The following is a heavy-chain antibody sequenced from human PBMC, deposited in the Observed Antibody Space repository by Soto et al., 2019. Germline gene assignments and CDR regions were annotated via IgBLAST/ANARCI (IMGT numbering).Heavy chain of an antibody. D-gene: IGHD3-10*01. CDR3: ARGIFWGGFWESSWLDP. CDR2: ISAYNGNT. Sequence: ASVKVPCKASGYTFTSYGISWVRQAPGQGLEWMGWISAYNGNTNYAQKFQGRVTMTTDTSTSTAYMELRSLRSDDKAVDYCARGIFWGGFWESSWLDPWGQGTLVTVSS. J-gene: IGHJ5*02. CDR1: GYTFTSYG. V-gene: IGHV1-18*01.